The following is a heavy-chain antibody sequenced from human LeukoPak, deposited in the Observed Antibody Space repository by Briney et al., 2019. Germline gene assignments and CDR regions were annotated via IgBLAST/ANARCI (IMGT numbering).Heavy chain of an antibody. V-gene: IGHV3-30*02. D-gene: IGHD3-9*01. Sequence: PGGSLRLSCAASGFTFSSYGMHWVRQAPGKGLEWVAFIRYDGSNKYYAGSVKGRFTISRDNSKNTLYLQMNSLRAEDTAVYYCAKVSPPYDILTGYSGGLDYWGQGTLVTVSS. CDR2: IRYDGSNK. J-gene: IGHJ4*02. CDR3: AKVSPPYDILTGYSGGLDY. CDR1: GFTFSSYG.